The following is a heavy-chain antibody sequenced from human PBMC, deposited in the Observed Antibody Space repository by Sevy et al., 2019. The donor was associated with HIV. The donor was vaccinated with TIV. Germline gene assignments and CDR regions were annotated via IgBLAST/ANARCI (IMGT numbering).Heavy chain of an antibody. V-gene: IGHV3-66*01. CDR3: ARGKSGYGYALNY. J-gene: IGHJ4*02. CDR1: GFTVNSNY. CDR2: IYSDGTT. D-gene: IGHD5-18*01. Sequence: GGSLRLSCAASGFTVNSNYMTWVRQAPGKGLEWVSVIYSDGTTYYSDSVKDRFTISRDNAKNTLYLQMNSLRAEDTAVYYCARGKSGYGYALNYWGQGTLVTVSS.